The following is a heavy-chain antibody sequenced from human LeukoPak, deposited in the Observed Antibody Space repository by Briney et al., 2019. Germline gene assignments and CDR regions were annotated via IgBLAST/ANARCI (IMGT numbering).Heavy chain of an antibody. Sequence: PGGSLRLSCAASGFTFSSYAMSWVRQAPGKGLEWVSAISGSGGSTYYADSVKGRFTISRDNSKNTLYLQMNSLGAEDTAVYYCVTKEVLLWFGELDYWGQGTLVTVSS. J-gene: IGHJ4*02. CDR3: VTKEVLLWFGELDY. CDR1: GFTFSSYA. CDR2: ISGSGGST. V-gene: IGHV3-23*01. D-gene: IGHD3-10*01.